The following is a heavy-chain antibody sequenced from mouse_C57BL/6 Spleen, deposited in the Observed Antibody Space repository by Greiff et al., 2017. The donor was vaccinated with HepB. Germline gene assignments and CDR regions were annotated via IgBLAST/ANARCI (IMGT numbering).Heavy chain of an antibody. V-gene: IGHV14-4*01. CDR1: GFNIKDDY. CDR3: TTGGSSYWYFDV. J-gene: IGHJ1*03. D-gene: IGHD1-1*01. Sequence: EVQLQQSGAGLVRPGASVKLSCTASGFNIKDDYMHWVKQRPEQGLEWIGWIDPENGDTEYASKFQGKATITADTSSNTAYLQLSSLTSEDTAVYYCTTGGSSYWYFDVWGTGTTVTVSS. CDR2: IDPENGDT.